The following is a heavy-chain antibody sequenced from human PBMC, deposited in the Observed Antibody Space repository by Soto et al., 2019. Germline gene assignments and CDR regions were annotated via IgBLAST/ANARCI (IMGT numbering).Heavy chain of an antibody. D-gene: IGHD1-1*01. V-gene: IGHV4-39*01. CDR1: GGSITSSYY. CDR2: IYYGGST. CDR3: ARAGYNWNYFDY. J-gene: IGHJ4*02. Sequence: SETLSLTCTVSGGSITSSYYWGWIRQPPGKGLEWIGSIYYGGSTYYNPSLKSRVTISVDTSKNQFSLKLSSVTAADTAVYYCARAGYNWNYFDYWGQGTRVTVSS.